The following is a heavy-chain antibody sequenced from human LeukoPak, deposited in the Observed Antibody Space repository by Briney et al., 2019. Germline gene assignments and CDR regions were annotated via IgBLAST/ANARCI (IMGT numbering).Heavy chain of an antibody. CDR1: GLTSSSYA. V-gene: IGHV3-23*01. J-gene: IGHJ4*02. CDR3: AKAAAAPGFDF. D-gene: IGHD6-13*01. CDR2: VSGSGDRM. Sequence: GSLRLSCAASGLTSSSYALNWVRQAPGKGLEWVATVSGSGDRMYHADSVKGRFTISRDNSKNTIYPQMNSLRAEDTALYYCAKAAAAPGFDFWGQGTLVTVSS.